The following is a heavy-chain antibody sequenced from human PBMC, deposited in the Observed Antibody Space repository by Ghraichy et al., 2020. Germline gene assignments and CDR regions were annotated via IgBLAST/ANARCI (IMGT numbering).Heavy chain of an antibody. CDR1: GFTFSDYY. CDR3: ARDPLVVVPAASFDY. J-gene: IGHJ4*02. V-gene: IGHV3-11*01. Sequence: GGSLRLSCAASGFTFSDYYMSWIRQAPGKGLEWVSYISSSGSTIYYADSVKGRFTISRDNAKNSLYLQMNSLRAEDTAVYYCARDPLVVVPAASFDYWGQGTLVTVSS. CDR2: ISSSGSTI. D-gene: IGHD2-2*01.